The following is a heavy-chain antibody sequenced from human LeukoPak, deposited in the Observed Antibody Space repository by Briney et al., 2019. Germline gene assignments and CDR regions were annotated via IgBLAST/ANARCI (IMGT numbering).Heavy chain of an antibody. CDR2: ISPNNGGA. J-gene: IGHJ6*02. D-gene: IGHD4-17*01. CDR3: ARDQATTVTSYYYSGMDV. V-gene: IGHV1-2*02. CDR1: GYTFTGYY. Sequence: VASVKVSFKASGYTFTGYYMHWVRQAPGRGLEGMGWISPNNGGANFAQKFQGRGTMTRDTSISTAYMELRSLTSADTAVYYCARDQATTVTSYYYSGMDVWGQGTTVTVSS.